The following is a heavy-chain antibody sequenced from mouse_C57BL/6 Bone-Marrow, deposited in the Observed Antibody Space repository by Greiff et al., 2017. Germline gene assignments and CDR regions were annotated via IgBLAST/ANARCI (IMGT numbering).Heavy chain of an antibody. CDR2: INPGRGGT. J-gene: IGHJ3*01. V-gene: IGHV1-54*01. D-gene: IGHD4-1*01. Sequence: QVQLQHSGAELVRPGTSVKVSCKASGYAFPYYLIEWVKQRPGQGLEWIGVINPGRGGTNYNEKFKGKATLTADKSSSTAYMQLSSLTSEDSAVYFCARSKNWDSWFAYWGQGTLVTVSA. CDR1: GYAFPYYL. CDR3: ARSKNWDSWFAY.